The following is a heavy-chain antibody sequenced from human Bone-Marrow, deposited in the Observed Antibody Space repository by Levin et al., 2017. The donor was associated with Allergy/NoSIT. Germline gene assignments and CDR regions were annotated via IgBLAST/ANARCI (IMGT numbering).Heavy chain of an antibody. Sequence: SSETLSLTCTVSGGSISDPAIYWGWIRQSPGTGMEWIGSIYYSGTTYYNPSLKSRVTMSVDTSKNQFSLKLRSVTAADSGMYYCARGRLIRITRWFDPWGQGTLVTVSS. D-gene: IGHD3-10*01. V-gene: IGHV4-39*01. CDR3: ARGRLIRITRWFDP. CDR2: IYYSGTT. J-gene: IGHJ5*02. CDR1: GGSISDPAIY.